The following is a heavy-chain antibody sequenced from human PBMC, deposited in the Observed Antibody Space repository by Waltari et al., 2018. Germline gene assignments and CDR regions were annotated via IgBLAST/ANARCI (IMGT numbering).Heavy chain of an antibody. CDR1: GFTFSSYA. Sequence: QVQLVESGGGVVQPGRSLRLSCAAPGFTFSSYAMHWVRQAPGKGLEWVAVISYDGSNKYYADSVKGRFTISRDNSKNTLYLQMNSLRAEDTAVYYCARDITYWGQGTLVTVSS. CDR3: ARDITY. J-gene: IGHJ4*02. V-gene: IGHV3-30-3*01. CDR2: ISYDGSNK.